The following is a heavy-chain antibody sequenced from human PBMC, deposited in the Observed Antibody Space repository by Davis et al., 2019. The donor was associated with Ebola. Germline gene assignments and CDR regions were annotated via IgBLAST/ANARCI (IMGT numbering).Heavy chain of an antibody. D-gene: IGHD5-18*01. Sequence: GESLKISCKGSGYSFTSYWIGWVRQMPGKGLEWMGIIYPGDSDTRYSPSFQGQVTISADKSISTAYLQWSSLKASDTAMYYCARHPTARYSYGVFDYWGQGTLVTVSS. J-gene: IGHJ4*02. CDR2: IYPGDSDT. V-gene: IGHV5-51*01. CDR1: GYSFTSYW. CDR3: ARHPTARYSYGVFDY.